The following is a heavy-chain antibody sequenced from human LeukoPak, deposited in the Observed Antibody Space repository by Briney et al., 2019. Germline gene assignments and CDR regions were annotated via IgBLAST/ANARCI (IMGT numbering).Heavy chain of an antibody. D-gene: IGHD2-15*01. CDR1: GGSFSGYY. CDR2: INHSGST. CDR3: ARGKPFIVVVVAATRQYYFDY. Sequence: SETLSLTCAVYGGSFSGYYWSWIRQPPGKGLEWIGEINHSGSTNYNPSLKSRVAISVETSKNQFSLKLSSVTAADTAVYYCARGKPFIVVVVAATRQYYFDYWGQGTLVTVSS. J-gene: IGHJ4*02. V-gene: IGHV4-34*01.